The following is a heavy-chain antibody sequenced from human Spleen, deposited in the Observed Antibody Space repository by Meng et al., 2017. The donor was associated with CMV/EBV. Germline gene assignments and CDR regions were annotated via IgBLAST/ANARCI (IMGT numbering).Heavy chain of an antibody. Sequence: SETLSLTCTVSGSSISSGYYWGWIRQPPGKGLEWIGSFYHGGSTYYNPSLKSRVTISVDTSKNQFSLKLTSVTAADTAVYYCARARFDYWGQGTLVTVSS. CDR2: FYHGGST. CDR3: ARARFDY. J-gene: IGHJ4*02. V-gene: IGHV4-38-2*02. CDR1: GSSISSGYY.